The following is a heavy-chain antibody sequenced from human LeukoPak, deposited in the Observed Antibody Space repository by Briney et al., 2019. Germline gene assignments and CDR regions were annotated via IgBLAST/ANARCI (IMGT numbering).Heavy chain of an antibody. CDR3: ARQVRGVLDY. V-gene: IGHV1-69*05. CDR1: GGTFSSYA. CDR2: IIPIFGTA. J-gene: IGHJ4*02. Sequence: ASVKVSCKASGGTFSSYAIGWVRQAPGQGLEWMGGIIPIFGTANYAQKFQGRVTITTDESTSTAYMELSSLRSEDTAMYYCARQVRGVLDYWGQETLVTVSS. D-gene: IGHD3-10*01.